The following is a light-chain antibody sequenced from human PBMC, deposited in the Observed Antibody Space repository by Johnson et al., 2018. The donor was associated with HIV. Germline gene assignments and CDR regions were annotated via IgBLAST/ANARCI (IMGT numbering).Light chain of an antibody. CDR3: GTWDSSLTTSYV. CDR1: SSNIGNNY. CDR2: DNN. V-gene: IGLV1-51*01. J-gene: IGLJ1*01. Sequence: QSVLTQPPSVSAAPGQKVTISCSGSSSNIGNNYVSWYQQLPGTAPKLLIYDNNKRPSGIPARFSGSKSGTSATLGITGLQTGDEADDYCGTWDSSLTTSYVFGTGTKVIVV.